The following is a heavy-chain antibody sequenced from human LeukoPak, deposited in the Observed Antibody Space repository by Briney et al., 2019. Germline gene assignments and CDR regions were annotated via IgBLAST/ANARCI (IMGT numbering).Heavy chain of an antibody. D-gene: IGHD3-16*01. CDR2: INHSGGT. CDR3: ARGVMGVYAFDI. CDR1: GGSFSDYY. Sequence: SSETLSLTCAVYGGSFSDYYWSWIRQPPGKGLEWIGEINHSGGTSFNPSLKSRVTISLDTSKKQFSLKLTSVTAADTAVLYCARGVMGVYAFDIWGQGTMVTVSS. V-gene: IGHV4-34*01. J-gene: IGHJ3*02.